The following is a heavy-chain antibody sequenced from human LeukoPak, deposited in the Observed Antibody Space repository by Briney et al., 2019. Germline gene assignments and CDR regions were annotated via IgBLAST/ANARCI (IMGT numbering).Heavy chain of an antibody. CDR1: GYTFTSYD. V-gene: IGHV7-4-1*02. Sequence: ASVKVSCKASGYTFTSYDMNWVRQAPGQGLEWMGWINTNTGNPTYAQGFTGRFVFSLDTSVSTTYLQISSLKTEDTALYYCARDRWNPDLWGQGTLVTVSS. CDR3: ARDRWNPDL. CDR2: INTNTGNP. J-gene: IGHJ5*02. D-gene: IGHD1-1*01.